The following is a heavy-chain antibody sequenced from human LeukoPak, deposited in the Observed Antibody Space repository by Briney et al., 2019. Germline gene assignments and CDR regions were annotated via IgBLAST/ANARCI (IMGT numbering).Heavy chain of an antibody. J-gene: IGHJ4*02. D-gene: IGHD2-15*01. CDR1: GFTFSDYY. Sequence: PGGSLGLSCIVSGFTFSDYYMGWFRQAPGKGLEWVSAISNNGGYTYYADSVQGRFTISRDNSKSTLCLQMNSLRAEDTAVYYCAKQLGYCSDGSCYFPYWGQGTLVTVSS. CDR2: ISNNGGYT. V-gene: IGHV3-23*01. CDR3: AKQLGYCSDGSCYFPY.